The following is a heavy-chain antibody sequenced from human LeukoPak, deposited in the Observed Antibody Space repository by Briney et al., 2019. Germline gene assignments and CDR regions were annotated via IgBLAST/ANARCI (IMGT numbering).Heavy chain of an antibody. Sequence: GWSLRLSCVASVFTFRNYWLSWLGQAPGKPRDGVAKLHKDGSEKSYVDSVKGRFTSSRDNAKNSLYLQMTSRRADDTAVYYCVKDSPPRYRGSSPAYWGQGTLVTVSS. D-gene: IGHD1-26*01. CDR3: VKDSPPRYRGSSPAY. CDR2: LHKDGSEK. CDR1: VFTFRNYW. J-gene: IGHJ4*02. V-gene: IGHV3-7*03.